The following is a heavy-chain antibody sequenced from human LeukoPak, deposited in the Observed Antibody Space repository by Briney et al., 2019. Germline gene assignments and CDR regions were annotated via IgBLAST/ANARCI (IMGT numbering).Heavy chain of an antibody. CDR2: INSDGSNI. Sequence: GGSLRLSCAASGFTLGDFWMHWVRRGPGKGLDWVSRINSDGSNIDYADSVKGRFTISRGNAQNTLFLQMTSLRVEDTAVYYCAKDMTGPDDSWGPGTLVTVSS. CDR1: GFTLGDFW. J-gene: IGHJ4*02. CDR3: AKDMTGPDDS. V-gene: IGHV3-74*01. D-gene: IGHD3-16*01.